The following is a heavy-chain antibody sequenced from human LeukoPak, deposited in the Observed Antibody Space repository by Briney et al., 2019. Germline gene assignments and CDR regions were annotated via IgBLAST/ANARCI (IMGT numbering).Heavy chain of an antibody. CDR1: GGSISSGDYY. V-gene: IGHV4-30-4*01. J-gene: IGHJ1*01. D-gene: IGHD2-2*01. Sequence: PSETLSLTCTVSGGSISSGDYYWSWIRQPPGKGLEWIGYIYYSGSTYYNPSLKSRVTISVDTSKNQFSLKLSSVTAADTAVYYCARRVVPAAFQHWGQGTLVTVSS. CDR2: IYYSGST. CDR3: ARRVVPAAFQH.